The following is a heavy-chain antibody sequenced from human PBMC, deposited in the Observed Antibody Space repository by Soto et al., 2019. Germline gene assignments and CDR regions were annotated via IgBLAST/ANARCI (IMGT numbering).Heavy chain of an antibody. V-gene: IGHV1-18*01. J-gene: IGHJ2*01. CDR1: GYTFTSDG. Sequence: QVQLVQSGAEVKKPGASVKVSCKASGYTFTSDGISWVRQAPRQGLEWMGWISASSGNTNYAQKLQGRVTMTTDTSTSTAYMELRSLRSDDTAWYYCARDSQYWYFEHWGRGTLVTVSS. CDR2: ISASSGNT. CDR3: ARDSQYWYFEH.